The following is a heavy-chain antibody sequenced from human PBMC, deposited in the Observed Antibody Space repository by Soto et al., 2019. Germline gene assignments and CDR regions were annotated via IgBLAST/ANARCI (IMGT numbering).Heavy chain of an antibody. CDR1: GYTFIGYY. Sequence: AASVKVSWKASGYTFIGYYIHWVRQAPGQGPEWVGWINPNAGGTNPAQKFQGRLTLTRDTSTSTAYMELTALTSDDTAVYYCARGLAPPYYDFWSGYSSVWFNPWG. D-gene: IGHD3-3*01. V-gene: IGHV1-2*02. CDR2: INPNAGGT. CDR3: ARGLAPPYYDFWSGYSSVWFNP. J-gene: IGHJ5*02.